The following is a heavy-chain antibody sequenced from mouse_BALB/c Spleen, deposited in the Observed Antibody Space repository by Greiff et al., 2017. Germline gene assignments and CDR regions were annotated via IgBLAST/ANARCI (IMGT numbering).Heavy chain of an antibody. V-gene: IGHV5-6-3*01. Sequence: EVNLVESGGGLVQPGGSLKLSCAASGFTFSSYGMSWVRQTPDKRLELVATINSNGGSTYYPDSVKGRFTISRDNAKNTLYLQMSSLKSEDTAMYYCARDRYYGSSYGYWGQGTTLTVSS. CDR3: ARDRYYGSSYGY. J-gene: IGHJ2*01. D-gene: IGHD1-1*01. CDR1: GFTFSSYG. CDR2: INSNGGST.